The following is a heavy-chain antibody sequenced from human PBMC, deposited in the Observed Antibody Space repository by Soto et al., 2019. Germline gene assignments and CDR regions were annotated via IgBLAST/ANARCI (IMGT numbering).Heavy chain of an antibody. CDR2: IYSGGST. Sequence: EVQLVESGGGLVQPGGSLRLSCAASGFTVSSNYMSWVRQAPGKGLEWVSVIYSGGSTYYADSVKGRFTISRDISKNTLYLEMNSRRAEDTAVYYCARSNERRVTTRWYFDLWGRGTLVTVSS. D-gene: IGHD4-17*01. V-gene: IGHV3-66*01. CDR3: ARSNERRVTTRWYFDL. CDR1: GFTVSSNY. J-gene: IGHJ2*01.